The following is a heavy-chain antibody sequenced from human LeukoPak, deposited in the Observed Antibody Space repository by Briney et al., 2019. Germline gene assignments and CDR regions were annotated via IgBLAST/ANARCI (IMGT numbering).Heavy chain of an antibody. V-gene: IGHV1-2*02. Sequence: ASVKLSCEASGYTFTGYYMHWVRQAPGQGLEWMGWINPNSGGTNYAQTFQGSVTMTRDTSISTAYMELSRLRSDDTAVYYCARDYCSTSRCYPQNWGQGTLVTVSS. CDR2: INPNSGGT. J-gene: IGHJ4*02. D-gene: IGHD2-2*01. CDR1: GYTFTGYY. CDR3: ARDYCSTSRCYPQN.